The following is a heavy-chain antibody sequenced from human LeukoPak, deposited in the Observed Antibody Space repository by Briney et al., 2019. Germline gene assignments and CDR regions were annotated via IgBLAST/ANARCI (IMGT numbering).Heavy chain of an antibody. Sequence: GGSLRLSCAASGFTLSSYAMHWVRQAPGKGLEWVAVISYDGSNKYYADSVKGRFTISRDNSKNTLYLQMNSLRAEDTAVYYCATGYKYDITLDYWGQGTLVTVSS. CDR3: ATGYKYDITLDY. D-gene: IGHD3-9*01. CDR2: ISYDGSNK. V-gene: IGHV3-30*04. J-gene: IGHJ4*02. CDR1: GFTLSSYA.